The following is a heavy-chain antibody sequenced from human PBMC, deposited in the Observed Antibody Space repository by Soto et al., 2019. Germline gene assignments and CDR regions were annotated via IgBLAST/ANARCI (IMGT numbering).Heavy chain of an antibody. CDR3: ARDRDSSSWYHPDKTSVWFDP. Sequence: SETLSLTCTVSGGSISSYYWSWIRQPPGKGLEWIGYIYYSGSTNYNPSLKSRVTISVDTSKNQFSLKLSSVTAADTAVYYCARDRDSSSWYHPDKTSVWFDPWGQGTLVTVSS. D-gene: IGHD6-13*01. CDR1: GGSISSYY. J-gene: IGHJ5*02. V-gene: IGHV4-59*01. CDR2: IYYSGST.